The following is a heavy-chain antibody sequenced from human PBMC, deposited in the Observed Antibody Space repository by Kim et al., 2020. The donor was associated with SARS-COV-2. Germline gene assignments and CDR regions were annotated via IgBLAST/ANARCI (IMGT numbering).Heavy chain of an antibody. V-gene: IGHV3-9*01. CDR3: AKEVGPGVGAIDY. J-gene: IGHJ4*02. D-gene: IGHD1-26*01. Sequence: ADFVKCRFTISRYNAKNYLYLQMNSLRPEDTALYYCAKEVGPGVGAIDYWGQGNLVTVSS.